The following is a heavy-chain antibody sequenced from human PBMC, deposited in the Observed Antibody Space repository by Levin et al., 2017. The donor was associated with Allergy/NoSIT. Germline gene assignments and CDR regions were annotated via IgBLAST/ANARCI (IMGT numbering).Heavy chain of an antibody. D-gene: IGHD2-15*01. V-gene: IGHV3-9*01. CDR2: ISWNSGSI. CDR1: GFTFDDYA. J-gene: IGHJ3*02. Sequence: GGSLRLSCAASGFTFDDYAMHWVRQAPGKGLEWVSGISWNSGSIGYADSVKGRFTISRDNAKNSLYLQMNSLRAEDTALYYCAKDRSLGYCSGGSCYEVGAFDIWGQGTMVTVSS. CDR3: AKDRSLGYCSGGSCYEVGAFDI.